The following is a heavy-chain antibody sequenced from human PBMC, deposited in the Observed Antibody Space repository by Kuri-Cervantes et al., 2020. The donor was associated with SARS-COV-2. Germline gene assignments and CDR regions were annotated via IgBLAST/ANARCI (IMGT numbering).Heavy chain of an antibody. CDR2: ISGSGGST. J-gene: IGHJ6*02. V-gene: IGHV3-23*01. CDR1: GFTFSSYA. Sequence: GESLKISCAASGFTFSSYAMSWVRQAPGKGLEWVSAISGSGGSTYYADSVKGRFTISRDNAKNTLYLQMNSLRVEDTAVYYCARESSGGSGSFYYYGMDVWGQGTTVTVSS. D-gene: IGHD3-10*01. CDR3: ARESSGGSGSFYYYGMDV.